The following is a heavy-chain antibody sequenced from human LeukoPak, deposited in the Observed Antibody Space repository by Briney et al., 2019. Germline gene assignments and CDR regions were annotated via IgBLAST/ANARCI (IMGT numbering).Heavy chain of an antibody. J-gene: IGHJ6*02. D-gene: IGHD3-3*01. CDR3: AREGFPPKISDFWSGLGPYYYGMDV. CDR1: GYTFTSYY. V-gene: IGHV1-46*01. CDR2: INPIGGST. Sequence: ASVKVSCKASGYTFTSYYMHWVRQAPGQGLEWMGIINPIGGSTSYTQKFQGRVTMTRDTSTSTVYMELSSLRSEDTAVYYCAREGFPPKISDFWSGLGPYYYGMDVWGQGTTVTVSS.